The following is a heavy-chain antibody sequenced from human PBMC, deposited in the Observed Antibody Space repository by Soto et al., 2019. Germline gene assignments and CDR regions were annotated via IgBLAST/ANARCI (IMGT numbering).Heavy chain of an antibody. CDR1: GYNFTSYG. CDR2: ISAYNGNT. V-gene: IGHV1-18*01. CDR3: ARITIFGVVLYADDDYGMDV. Sequence: PSVKVSCKASGYNFTSYGISWVRQAPGQGLEWMGWISAYNGNTNYAQKLQGRVTMTTDTSTSTAYMELRSLRSDDTAEYYCARITIFGVVLYADDDYGMDVWGQGTTVTVSS. D-gene: IGHD3-3*01. J-gene: IGHJ6*02.